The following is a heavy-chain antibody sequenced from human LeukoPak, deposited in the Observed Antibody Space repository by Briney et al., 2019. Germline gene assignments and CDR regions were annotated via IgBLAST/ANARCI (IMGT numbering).Heavy chain of an antibody. D-gene: IGHD6-6*01. CDR3: AKMGSAGWFDP. Sequence: GASLRLSCAASGFTFSSYAMSWVRQAPGKGLEWVSAISGSGGSTYYADSVKGRFAISRDNSKNTLYLQMNSLRAEDTAVYYCAKMGSAGWFDPWGQGTLVTVSS. CDR2: ISGSGGST. CDR1: GFTFSSYA. J-gene: IGHJ5*02. V-gene: IGHV3-23*01.